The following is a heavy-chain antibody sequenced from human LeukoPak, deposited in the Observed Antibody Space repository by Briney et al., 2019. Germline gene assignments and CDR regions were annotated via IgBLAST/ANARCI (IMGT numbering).Heavy chain of an antibody. Sequence: GGSLRLSCAASELTFSGYWMNWVRQAPGKGLQWAGNIRQDGGQTHYSDSVKGRFTISRDNAKRSLYLQMNSLRPEDTAVYYCARDGHSSGSFDYWGQGTLVTVSS. CDR3: ARDGHSSGSFDY. V-gene: IGHV3-7*01. CDR2: IRQDGGQT. D-gene: IGHD3-10*01. CDR1: ELTFSGYW. J-gene: IGHJ4*02.